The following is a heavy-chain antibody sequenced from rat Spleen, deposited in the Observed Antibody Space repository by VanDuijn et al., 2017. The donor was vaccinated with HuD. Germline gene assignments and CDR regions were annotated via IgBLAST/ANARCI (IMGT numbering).Heavy chain of an antibody. Sequence: EVRLVESGGGLVQPGGSLKLSCTASRFTFSNYYMAWVRQAPKKGLEWVATITTSGIRTYYADSVKGRFTISRDNVKSSLYLQMNSLRSEDTATYYCAHLGVVMDAWGQGVMVTVSS. D-gene: IGHD1-12*02. J-gene: IGHJ2*01. V-gene: IGHV5S10*01. CDR3: AHLGVVMDA. CDR2: ITTSGIRT. CDR1: RFTFSNYY.